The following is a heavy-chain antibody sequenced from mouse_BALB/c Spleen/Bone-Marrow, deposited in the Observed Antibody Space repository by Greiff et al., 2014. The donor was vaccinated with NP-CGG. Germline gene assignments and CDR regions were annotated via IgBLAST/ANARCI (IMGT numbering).Heavy chain of an antibody. CDR3: ARTYFDY. Sequence: QVQLKQFGAELVKPGASVKLSCKASGYTFTSYWMHWVKQRPGQGLEWIGEINPSNGRTNYNEKFKSKATLTVDKSSSTAYMQLSSLASEDSAVYYCARTYFDYWGQGTTLTVSS. V-gene: IGHV1S81*02. CDR2: INPSNGRT. CDR1: GYTFTSYW. J-gene: IGHJ2*01.